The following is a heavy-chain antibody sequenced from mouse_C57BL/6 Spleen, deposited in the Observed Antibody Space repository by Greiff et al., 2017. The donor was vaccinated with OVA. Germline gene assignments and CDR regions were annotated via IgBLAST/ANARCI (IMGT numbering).Heavy chain of an antibody. V-gene: IGHV1-61*01. CDR3: ARYGDYERDWYFDV. D-gene: IGHD2-4*01. CDR1: GYTFTSYW. CDR2: IYPSDSET. J-gene: IGHJ1*03. Sequence: QVQLQQSGAELVRPGSSVKLSCKASGYTFTSYWMDWVKQRPGQGLEWIGNIYPSDSETHYNQKFKDKATLTVDKSSSTAYMQLSSLTSEDSAVYYCARYGDYERDWYFDVWGTGTTVTVSS.